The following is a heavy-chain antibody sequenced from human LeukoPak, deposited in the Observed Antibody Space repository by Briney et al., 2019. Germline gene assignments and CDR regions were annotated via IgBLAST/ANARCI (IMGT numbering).Heavy chain of an antibody. D-gene: IGHD3-3*01. V-gene: IGHV4-59*01. CDR2: IYDSDGST. CDR3: VREFSWSGFFDY. CDR1: DGSINSYY. Sequence: SETLSLTCTVSDGSINSYYWSWIRQPPGKGLEWIGHIYDSDGSTNYNPSLKSRVTMSVDTSRNQFSLKLTSVTAADTAIYYCVREFSWSGFFDYWGQGTLGTVSS. J-gene: IGHJ4*02.